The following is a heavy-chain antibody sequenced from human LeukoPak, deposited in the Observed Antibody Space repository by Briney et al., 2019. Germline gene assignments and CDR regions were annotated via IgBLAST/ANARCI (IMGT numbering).Heavy chain of an antibody. V-gene: IGHV3-23*01. Sequence: GGSLRLSCAASGFTFSSFAMSWVRQAPGKGLEWVSGISGSGGSTYYADSVKGQFTISRDNSKNTLYLQMNSLRAEDTAVYHCAKGRKSYYYGMDVWGQGTMVTVSS. J-gene: IGHJ6*02. CDR1: GFTFSSFA. CDR2: ISGSGGST. CDR3: AKGRKSYYYGMDV.